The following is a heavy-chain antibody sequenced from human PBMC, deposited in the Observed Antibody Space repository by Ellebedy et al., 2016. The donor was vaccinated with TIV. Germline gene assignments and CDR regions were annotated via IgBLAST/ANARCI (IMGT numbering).Heavy chain of an antibody. CDR2: IVGNSGNI. J-gene: IGHJ4*02. CDR1: GFTFSRYA. CDR3: ARGPVECSTSCYPLDY. D-gene: IGHD2-2*01. V-gene: IGHV3-23*01. Sequence: GESLKISCTASGFTFSRYAMSWVRQAPGKGLEWVSGIVGNSGNIYYADSVKGRFTISRDNAKNSLYLQMNSLRAEDTAVYYCARGPVECSTSCYPLDYWGQGTLVTVSS.